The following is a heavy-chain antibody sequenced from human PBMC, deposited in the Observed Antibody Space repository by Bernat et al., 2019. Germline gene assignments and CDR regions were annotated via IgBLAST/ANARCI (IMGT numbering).Heavy chain of an antibody. V-gene: IGHV3-7*01. Sequence: EVQLVESGGGSVQPGLSLRLSYAASGLTLRNYWMSLVPHAPWKGLELVSIIKSEETDKFYVDSVECRFTISRDNARNSLFLQMTSLRAEETAFYYCETIQDWKFEYWGPGTLVTVSS. CDR1: GLTLRNYW. J-gene: IGHJ4*02. D-gene: IGHD1-1*01. CDR2: IKSEETDK. CDR3: ETIQDWKFEY.